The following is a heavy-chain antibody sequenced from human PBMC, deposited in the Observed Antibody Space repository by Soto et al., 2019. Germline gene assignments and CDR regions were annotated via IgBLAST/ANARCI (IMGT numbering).Heavy chain of an antibody. Sequence: LRLSCTASGFTFGDYAMSWVRQAPGKGLEWVGFIRSKAYGGTTEYAASVKGRFTISRDDSKSIAYLQMNSLKTEDTAVYYCTREAQEGIAAAGTSGNNYYYGMDVWGQGTTVTVSS. V-gene: IGHV3-49*04. CDR1: GFTFGDYA. D-gene: IGHD6-13*01. CDR3: TREAQEGIAAAGTSGNNYYYGMDV. CDR2: IRSKAYGGTT. J-gene: IGHJ6*02.